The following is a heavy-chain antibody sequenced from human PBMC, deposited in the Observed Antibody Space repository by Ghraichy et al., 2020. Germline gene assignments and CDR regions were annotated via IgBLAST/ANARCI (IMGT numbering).Heavy chain of an antibody. V-gene: IGHV3-30*02. D-gene: IGHD3-10*01. CDR3: AKPGRGGAPQPFDS. Sequence: GGSLRLSCAASGFNFSIYGMYWVRQAPGKGLEWVAYIQYDGGNKYYIDSVKGRFTVTRDSSKNTLFLQMNTLRPEDTAVYYCAKPGRGGAPQPFDSWGQGTLVTVSS. CDR1: GFNFSIYG. CDR2: IQYDGGNK. J-gene: IGHJ4*02.